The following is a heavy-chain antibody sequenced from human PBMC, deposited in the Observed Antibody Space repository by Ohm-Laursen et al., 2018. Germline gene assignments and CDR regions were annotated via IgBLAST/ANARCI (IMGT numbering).Heavy chain of an antibody. Sequence: SLRLSCAASGFTFTTYGMTWVRQAPGKGLEWVSAIGGDDRTRYADSVKGRFTISKDKSKNMLYLQMNSLRAEDTAVYHCASRRIVTMDRGAFNVWGQGTMVTVSS. CDR1: GFTFTTYG. CDR3: ASRRIVTMDRGAFNV. CDR2: IGGDDRT. J-gene: IGHJ3*01. D-gene: IGHD4-11*01. V-gene: IGHV3-23*01.